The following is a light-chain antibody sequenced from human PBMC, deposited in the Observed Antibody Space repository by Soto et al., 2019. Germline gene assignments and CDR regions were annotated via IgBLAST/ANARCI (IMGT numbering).Light chain of an antibody. Sequence: AIRITQSPSSFSASPGVRVTITCRARESISTYLAWYHQKPGKAPKLLIYAASTLQTGVPSRFSGGGSETDFALTISRLQYEDFASYYCQQYHRYPYTFGQGTKLEI. J-gene: IGKJ2*01. CDR2: AAS. CDR1: ESISTY. CDR3: QQYHRYPYT. V-gene: IGKV1-8*01.